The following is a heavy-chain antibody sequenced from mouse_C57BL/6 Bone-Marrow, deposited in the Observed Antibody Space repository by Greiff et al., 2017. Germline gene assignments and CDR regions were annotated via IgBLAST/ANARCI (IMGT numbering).Heavy chain of an antibody. J-gene: IGHJ2*01. V-gene: IGHV1-15*01. CDR3: TRPLSDCYYLSFDY. CDR1: GYTFTDYE. Sequence: QVQLQQSGAELVRPGASVTLSCKASGYTFTDYEMHWVKQTPVHGLEWIGAIDPETGGTAYNQKFKGKAILTADKSSSTAYMELRSLTSEDSAVYYCTRPLSDCYYLSFDYWGQGTTLTVSS. CDR2: IDPETGGT. D-gene: IGHD2-3*01.